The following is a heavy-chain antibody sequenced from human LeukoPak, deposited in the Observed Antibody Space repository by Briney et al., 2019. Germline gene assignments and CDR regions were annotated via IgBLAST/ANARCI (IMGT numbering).Heavy chain of an antibody. CDR2: ISDGGRPL. V-gene: IGHV3-11*01. J-gene: IGHJ4*02. CDR1: GFIFSDYY. CDR3: ARRYCTPSSCYSDY. Sequence: SGGSLRLSCAASGFIFSDYYMSWIRQAPGKGLEWVSFISDGGRPLHYADSVKGRFTISRDNAKNSLYLQMNSLRNEDTAVYFCARRYCTPSSCYSDYWGQGALVTVS. D-gene: IGHD2-8*01.